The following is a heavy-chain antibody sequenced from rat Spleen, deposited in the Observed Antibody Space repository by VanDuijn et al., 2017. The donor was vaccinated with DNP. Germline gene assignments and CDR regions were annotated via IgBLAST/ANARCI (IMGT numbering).Heavy chain of an antibody. Sequence: EVQLQESGPGLVKPSQSLSLTCSVTGYSITRNYRWNWIRKFPGNKLEWMGYINIAGSTNYNPSLRSRISITRDTSKNQFFLQLNSVTTEDTATYYCARWSRYFDYWGQGVMVTVSS. CDR2: INIAGST. V-gene: IGHV3-3*01. J-gene: IGHJ2*01. CDR3: ARWSRYFDY. CDR1: GYSITRNYR.